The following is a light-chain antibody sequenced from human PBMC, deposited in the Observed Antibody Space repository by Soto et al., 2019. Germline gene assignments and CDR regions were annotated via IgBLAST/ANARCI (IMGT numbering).Light chain of an antibody. V-gene: IGKV2-28*01. Sequence: DIVMTQSPLSLPVTPGEPASISCRSSQSLLHSNGYNYLDWYLQKPGQSPQLLIYLGANRASWVPDRFSGSGSGTDFTLKISRVEAEDVGVYSCLQAIQPPPDFGGGTKVEIK. CDR3: LQAIQPPPD. J-gene: IGKJ4*01. CDR1: QSLLHSNGYNY. CDR2: LGA.